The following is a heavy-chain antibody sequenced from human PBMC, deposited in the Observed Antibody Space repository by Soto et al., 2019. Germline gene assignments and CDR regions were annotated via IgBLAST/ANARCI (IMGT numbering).Heavy chain of an antibody. CDR1: GGSISSNY. Sequence: PWETLSLTCTVSGGSISSNYWSWIRQPPGKGLEWIGYIYYSGSTKYNPSLKSRVTISVDTSKNQFSLKLSSVTAADTAVYYCVNGGCSGGSCYPWISWFDPWGQGTLVTVS. CDR2: IYYSGST. D-gene: IGHD2-15*01. V-gene: IGHV4-59*08. CDR3: VNGGCSGGSCYPWISWFDP. J-gene: IGHJ5*02.